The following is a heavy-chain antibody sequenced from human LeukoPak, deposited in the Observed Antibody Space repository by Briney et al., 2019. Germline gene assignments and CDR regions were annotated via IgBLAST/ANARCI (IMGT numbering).Heavy chain of an antibody. Sequence: ASVKVSCKVSGYTLTELSMHWVRQAPGKGLEWMGGFDPEDGETIYAQKFQGRVTMTEDTSTDTAYMELSSLRSEDTAVYYCATERPVLGAAARSFAYYFDYWGQGTLVTVSS. D-gene: IGHD6-13*01. V-gene: IGHV1-24*01. CDR1: GYTLTELS. CDR3: ATERPVLGAAARSFAYYFDY. J-gene: IGHJ4*02. CDR2: FDPEDGET.